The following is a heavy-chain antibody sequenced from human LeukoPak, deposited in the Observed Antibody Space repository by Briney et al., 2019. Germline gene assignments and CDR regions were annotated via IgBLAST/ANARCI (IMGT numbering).Heavy chain of an antibody. CDR2: MHQSGIT. Sequence: SETLSLTCAVSGGSISSSDWWSWVRQPPGKGLVWIGEMHQSGITNYNPSLKSRVTMSLDKSKNQFSLKLSSVTAADTSVYFCASADYYRIDFWGQGTLVTVSS. CDR3: ASADYYRIDF. V-gene: IGHV4-4*02. D-gene: IGHD3-10*01. CDR1: GGSISSSDW. J-gene: IGHJ4*02.